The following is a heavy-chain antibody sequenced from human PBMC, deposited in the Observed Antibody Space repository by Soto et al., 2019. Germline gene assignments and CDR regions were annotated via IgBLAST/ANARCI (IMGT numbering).Heavy chain of an antibody. CDR3: ARDSPIGSTFSGYDAIDS. CDR2: TIPLLNVA. V-gene: IGHV1-69*04. D-gene: IGHD5-12*01. CDR1: GGTFSTST. Sequence: SVKVSCKASGGTFSTSTFTWVRQAPGQGLEWMGRTIPLLNVADYAQDFQGRLTITADKSTSTTYMELTSLTSKDSAVYYCARDSPIGSTFSGYDAIDSWGQGTLVTVSS. J-gene: IGHJ4*02.